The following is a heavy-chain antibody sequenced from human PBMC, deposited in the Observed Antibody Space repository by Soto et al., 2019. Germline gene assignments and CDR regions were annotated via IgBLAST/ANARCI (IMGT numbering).Heavy chain of an antibody. CDR1: GFTFSSYA. CDR3: AKTRTGGGWTRSAFAI. V-gene: IGHV3-23*01. CDR2: ISGSGGST. Sequence: GSLRLSCAASGFTFSSYAMSWVRQAPGKGLEWVSAISGSGGSTYYADSVKGRFTISRDNSKNTLYLQMNSLRAEDTAVYYCAKTRTGGGWTRSAFAIWGQGTMVTVSS. D-gene: IGHD6-19*01. J-gene: IGHJ3*02.